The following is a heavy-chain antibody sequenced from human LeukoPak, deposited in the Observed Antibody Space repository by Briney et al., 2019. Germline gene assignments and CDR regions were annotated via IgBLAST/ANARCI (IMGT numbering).Heavy chain of an antibody. CDR3: AKDGGADFYFDY. Sequence: GSLRLSCAASGFTFPNYVMSWVRQAPGKGLEWVSSISDDGGNTYYADSVKGRFTISRDNSKNTLYLQMNSLRAEDTAVYYCAKDGGADFYFDYWGQGTLVTVSS. J-gene: IGHJ4*02. CDR2: ISDDGGNT. V-gene: IGHV3-23*01. D-gene: IGHD2-21*02. CDR1: GFTFPNYV.